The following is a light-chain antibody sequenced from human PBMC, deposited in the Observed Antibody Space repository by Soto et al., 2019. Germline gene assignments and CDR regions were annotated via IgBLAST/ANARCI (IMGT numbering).Light chain of an antibody. V-gene: IGKV1-5*03. CDR1: QTISSW. J-gene: IGKJ4*01. Sequence: DIPMTQSPSTLSGSVGDRVTITCRASQTISSWLAWYQQKPGKAPKLLIYKASTLKSGVPARFSGSGSGTEFTLTISRPQPDDFATYYCQHYNSYPLSFGGGTKVKI. CDR3: QHYNSYPLS. CDR2: KAS.